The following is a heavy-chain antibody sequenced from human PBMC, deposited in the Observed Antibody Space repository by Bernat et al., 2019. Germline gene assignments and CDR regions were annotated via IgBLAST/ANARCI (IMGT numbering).Heavy chain of an antibody. J-gene: IGHJ4*02. V-gene: IGHV3-74*02. CDR1: GFTFSNYW. CDR3: VRTSRGSNSFDY. D-gene: IGHD4-11*01. Sequence: VQLVESGGGLVQPGGSLRLSCAASGFTFSNYWMHWVRQAPGKGLVWVSRINIDGSNTRYADSVKGRFTISRDNAKNTLNLQMNSLRAEDTAVYYCVRTSRGSNSFDYWGQGTLVTVSS. CDR2: INIDGSNT.